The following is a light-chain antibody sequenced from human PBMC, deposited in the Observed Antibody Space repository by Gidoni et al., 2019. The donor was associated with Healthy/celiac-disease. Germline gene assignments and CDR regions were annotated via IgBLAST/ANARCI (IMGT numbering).Light chain of an antibody. CDR2: EVS. CDR1: SSDVGGYNY. V-gene: IGLV2-8*01. J-gene: IGLJ1*01. Sequence: QSALTQPPSASGSPGQSVTISCTGTSSDVGGYNYVSWYQQHPGKAPKLMIYEVSKRPSGVPDRFSGSKSGNTASLTVSGLQAEDEADYYCSSMNVFGTGTKVTVL. CDR3: SSMNV.